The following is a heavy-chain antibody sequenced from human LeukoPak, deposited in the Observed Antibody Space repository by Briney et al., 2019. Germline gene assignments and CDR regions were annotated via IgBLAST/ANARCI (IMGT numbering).Heavy chain of an antibody. CDR2: IDGDGSST. CDR1: GFTFSSYW. V-gene: IGHV3-74*01. Sequence: GGSLRLSCAASGFTFSSYWMHWVRQASGKGLVWVSRIDGDGSSTSYADSVKGRFTTSRDNAKNTLYLQMNSLRAEDTAVYYCARTIVGAAFDYWGQGTLVTVSS. D-gene: IGHD1-26*01. CDR3: ARTIVGAAFDY. J-gene: IGHJ4*02.